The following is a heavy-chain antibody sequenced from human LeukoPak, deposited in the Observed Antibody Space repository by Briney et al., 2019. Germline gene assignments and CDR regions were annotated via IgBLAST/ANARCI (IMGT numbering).Heavy chain of an antibody. CDR2: IKQDGSEK. CDR1: GFTFSSYW. CDR3: ARDPYCSGGSCYLESHYYYYGMDV. D-gene: IGHD2-15*01. J-gene: IGHJ6*02. Sequence: GGSLRLSCAASGFTFSSYWMSWVRQAPGKGLEWVANIKQDGSEKYYVDSVKGRFTISRDNAKNSLYLQMNSLRAEDTAVYYCARDPYCSGGSCYLESHYYYYGMDVWGQGTTVTVSS. V-gene: IGHV3-7*03.